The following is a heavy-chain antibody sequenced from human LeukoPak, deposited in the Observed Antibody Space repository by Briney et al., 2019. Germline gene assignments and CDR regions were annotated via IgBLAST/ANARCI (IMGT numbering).Heavy chain of an antibody. CDR2: ISSSSSTI. Sequence: GGSLRLSCAASGFTFSSYSMNWVRQAPGKGLEWVSYISSSSSTIYYADPVKGRFTISRDNAKNSLYLQMNSLRAEDTAVYYCARDPKQLGNYYYYYGMDVWGQGTTVTVSS. CDR3: ARDPKQLGNYYYYYGMDV. D-gene: IGHD6-13*01. CDR1: GFTFSSYS. J-gene: IGHJ6*02. V-gene: IGHV3-48*01.